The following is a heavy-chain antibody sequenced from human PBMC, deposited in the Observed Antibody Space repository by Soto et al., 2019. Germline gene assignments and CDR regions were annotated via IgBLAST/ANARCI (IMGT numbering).Heavy chain of an antibody. CDR3: ARGTVHKGGTDFDS. CDR2: VSYTGSA. Sequence: SETLSLTCTVSGVPINSDFWSWFRQPPGEGLEWIGYVSYTGSAYYNPSLKTRVTLSIDTSANQFSLWLTSVTAADTAVYFCARGTVHKGGTDFDSWGQGTPVTVSS. V-gene: IGHV4-59*01. J-gene: IGHJ4*02. CDR1: GVPINSDF. D-gene: IGHD1-1*01.